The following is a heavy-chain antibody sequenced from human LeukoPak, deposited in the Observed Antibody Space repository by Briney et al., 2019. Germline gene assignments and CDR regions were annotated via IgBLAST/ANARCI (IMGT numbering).Heavy chain of an antibody. CDR2: IYYSGST. J-gene: IGHJ6*03. Sequence: SQTLSLTCTVSGGSISSGDYYWSWIRQPPGKGLEWIGYIYYSGSTYYNPSLKSRVTISVDTSKNQFSLKLSSVTAADTAVYYCARGQGEWYYDYWSGYYTSPYYYYMDVWGKGTTVTVSS. CDR1: GGSISSGDYY. CDR3: ARGQGEWYYDYWSGYYTSPYYYYMDV. V-gene: IGHV4-30-4*08. D-gene: IGHD3-3*01.